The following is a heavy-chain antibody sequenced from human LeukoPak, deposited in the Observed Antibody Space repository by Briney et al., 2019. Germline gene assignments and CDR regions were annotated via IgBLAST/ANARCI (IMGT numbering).Heavy chain of an antibody. V-gene: IGHV4-38-2*01. CDR1: GYSNSSGYY. Sequence: SETLSLTCAVSGYSNSSGYYWGWIRQSPGKGLEWIGNIYHSGITHYNPSLQGRITLSVDTSKNQFSLNLSSVTAADTAVYYCTRFSTASSRPAYYWGQGTLVIVSS. D-gene: IGHD1-14*01. CDR3: TRFSTASSRPAYY. CDR2: IYHSGIT. J-gene: IGHJ4*02.